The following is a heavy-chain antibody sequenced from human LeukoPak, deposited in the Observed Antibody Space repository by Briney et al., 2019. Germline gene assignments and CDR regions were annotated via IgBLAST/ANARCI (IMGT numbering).Heavy chain of an antibody. CDR2: ISGSGGST. V-gene: IGHV3-23*01. CDR3: AKVRSLGYCSSTSCLNWFDP. J-gene: IGHJ5*02. D-gene: IGHD2-2*01. CDR1: GFTFSSYA. Sequence: GSLRLSCAASGFTFSSYAMSWVRQAPGKGLEWVSAISGSGGSTYYADSVKGRFTISRDNSKNTLYLQMNSLRAEDTAVYYCAKVRSLGYCSSTSCLNWFDPWGQGTLVTVSS.